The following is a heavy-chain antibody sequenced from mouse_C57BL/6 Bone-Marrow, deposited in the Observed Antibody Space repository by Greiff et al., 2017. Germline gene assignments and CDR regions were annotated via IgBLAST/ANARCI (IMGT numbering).Heavy chain of an antibody. CDR1: GYTFTSYW. CDR2: IDPSDSYT. V-gene: IGHV1-50*01. D-gene: IGHD2-1*01. CDR3: ARGVRFAY. Sequence: VQLQQPGAELVKPGASVKLSCKASGYTFTSYWMQWVKQRPGQGLEWIGEIDPSDSYTNYNQKFKGKATLTVDTSSSTAYMQLSSLTSEDSAVYYCARGVRFAYWGQGTLVTVSA. J-gene: IGHJ3*01.